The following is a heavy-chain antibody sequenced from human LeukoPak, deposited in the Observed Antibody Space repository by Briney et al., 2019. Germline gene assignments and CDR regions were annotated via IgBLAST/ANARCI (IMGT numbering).Heavy chain of an antibody. D-gene: IGHD5-24*01. CDR2: IYTSGST. Sequence: SETLSLTCTVSGGSISSYYWSWIRQPAGKGLEWIGRIYTSGSTNYNPSLKSRVTMSVDTSKNQFSLKLSSVTAADTAVYYCARFPPVETATTYFDYWGQGTLVTVSS. V-gene: IGHV4-4*07. J-gene: IGHJ4*02. CDR1: GGSISSYY. CDR3: ARFPPVETATTYFDY.